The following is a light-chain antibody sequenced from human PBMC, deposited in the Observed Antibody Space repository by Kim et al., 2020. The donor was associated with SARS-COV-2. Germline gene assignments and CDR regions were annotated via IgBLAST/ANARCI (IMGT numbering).Light chain of an antibody. V-gene: IGKV1-8*01. CDR3: QHYYTCPFT. J-gene: IGKJ3*01. CDR2: AAS. Sequence: AIRMTQSPSSFSASTGDRVTITCRASESVSSLLAWYQQKPGKAPDLLIYAASTLQRGVPSRFSATGSGTEFSLTISNLQPEDFATYYCQHYYTCPFTFGPGTKVDI. CDR1: ESVSSL.